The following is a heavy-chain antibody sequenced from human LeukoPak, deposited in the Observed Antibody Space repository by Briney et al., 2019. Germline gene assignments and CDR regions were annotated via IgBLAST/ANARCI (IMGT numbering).Heavy chain of an antibody. Sequence: GGSLRLSCPVSAFTFRTYAMSWVRQAPGKGLAWVSGLNEDGGYTYYADSVKGRFTISRDNSKNTLYLQMSSLNDEDTAAYYYFRNFSCCVGSCPVFDSWGQGTLVSVSS. D-gene: IGHD2-15*01. CDR2: LNEDGGYT. J-gene: IGHJ4*02. CDR1: AFTFRTYA. V-gene: IGHV3-23*01. CDR3: FRNFSCCVGSCPVFDS.